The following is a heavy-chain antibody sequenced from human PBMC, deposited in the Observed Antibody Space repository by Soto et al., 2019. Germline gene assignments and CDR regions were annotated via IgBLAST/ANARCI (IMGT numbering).Heavy chain of an antibody. CDR3: AKATATSGEAFEI. CDR2: ILVGGST. Sequence: PGGSLRLSCAVSRFICSSYDMSWVRQAPGKGLEWVSTILVGGSTHYEDAVKGRFTISRDTSKNTVYLQMNSLTAGDTAVYYCAKATATSGEAFEIYCQGTMVTVSS. V-gene: IGHV3-23*01. J-gene: IGHJ3*02. D-gene: IGHD1-1*01. CDR1: RFICSSYD.